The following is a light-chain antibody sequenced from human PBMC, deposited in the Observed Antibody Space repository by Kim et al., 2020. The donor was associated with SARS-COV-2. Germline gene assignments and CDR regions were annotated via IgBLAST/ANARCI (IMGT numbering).Light chain of an antibody. J-gene: IGKJ4*01. Sequence: AIINCESSQSVLSSSNDKNYLVWFQQKPGQPPRVLIYWASTRDLGVPDRFSGSGSGTDFTLTINSLQAEDVAVYYCHQFYGAPLTFGGGTKVDIK. CDR1: QSVLSSSNDKNY. CDR3: HQFYGAPLT. CDR2: WAS. V-gene: IGKV4-1*01.